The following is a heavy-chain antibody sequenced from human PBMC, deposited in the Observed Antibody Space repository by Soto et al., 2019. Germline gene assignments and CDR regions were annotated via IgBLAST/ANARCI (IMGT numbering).Heavy chain of an antibody. CDR1: GFTFSSYE. CDR3: AIGDRYSGYDLYYYYDGMDV. J-gene: IGHJ6*02. D-gene: IGHD5-12*01. CDR2: ISSSGSTI. Sequence: EVQLVESGGGLVQPGGSLRLSCAASGFTFSSYEMNWVRQAPGKGLEWVSYISSSGSTIYYADSVKGRFTISRDNAKNALYLQMNSRRAEDTAVYYCAIGDRYSGYDLYYYYDGMDVWGQGTTVTVSS. V-gene: IGHV3-48*03.